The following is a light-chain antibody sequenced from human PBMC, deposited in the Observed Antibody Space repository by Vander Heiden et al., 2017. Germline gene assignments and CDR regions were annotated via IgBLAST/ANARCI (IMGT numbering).Light chain of an antibody. CDR1: SSNIGSNT. J-gene: IGLJ3*02. V-gene: IGLV1-44*01. CDR2: SNN. Sequence: QSVLTPPPSASGTPGQRVTISCSGSSSNIGSNTVNWYQQLPGTAPKLLIYSNNQRPSGVPDRFSGSKSGTSASLAISGLQSEEEADYYCAAWDDSLNGWVFGGGTKLTVL. CDR3: AAWDDSLNGWV.